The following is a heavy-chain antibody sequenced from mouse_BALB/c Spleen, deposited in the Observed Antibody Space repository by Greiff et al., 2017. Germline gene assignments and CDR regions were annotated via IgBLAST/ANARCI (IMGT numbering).Heavy chain of an antibody. J-gene: IGHJ4*01. Sequence: QVQLQQPGAELVRPGASVKLSCKASGYTFTSYWINWVKQRPGQGLEWIGNIYPSDSYTNYNQKFKDKATLTVDKSSSTAYMQLSSPTSEDSAVYYCTRGVRRNYYAMDYWGQGTSVTVSS. D-gene: IGHD2-14*01. CDR3: TRGVRRNYYAMDY. V-gene: IGHV1-69*02. CDR2: IYPSDSYT. CDR1: GYTFTSYW.